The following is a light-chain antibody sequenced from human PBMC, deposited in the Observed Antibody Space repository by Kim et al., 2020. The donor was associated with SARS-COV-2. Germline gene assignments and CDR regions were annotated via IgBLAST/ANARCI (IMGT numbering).Light chain of an antibody. CDR1: QDITSY. J-gene: IGKJ2*01. CDR2: AAS. CDR3: QQYYNYPYT. V-gene: IGKV1-8*01. Sequence: SASTGDRVTITCRASQDITSYLAWYQQKPGKAPKLLIYAASTLQSGVPSRFSGGGSGTDFTLTISCLQSEDFASYYCQQYYNYPYTFGQGTKLEI.